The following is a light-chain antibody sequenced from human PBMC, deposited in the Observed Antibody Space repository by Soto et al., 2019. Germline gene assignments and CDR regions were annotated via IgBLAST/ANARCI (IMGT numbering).Light chain of an antibody. Sequence: QSALTQPASVSGSPGQSITISCTGTSGDIGSYNRVSWYQQHPGKAPKLIIYEVTDQPSGVSNRFSGSKSGNTASLTISGLQAEDEAEYYCSSYTNIKTRACVFGTGTKLTVL. J-gene: IGLJ1*01. V-gene: IGLV2-14*01. CDR1: SGDIGSYNR. CDR3: SSYTNIKTRACV. CDR2: EVT.